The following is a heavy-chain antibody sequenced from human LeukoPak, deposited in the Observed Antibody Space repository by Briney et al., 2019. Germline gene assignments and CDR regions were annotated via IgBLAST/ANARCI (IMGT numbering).Heavy chain of an antibody. V-gene: IGHV4-34*01. D-gene: IGHD3-3*01. Sequence: SETLSLTCAVYGGSFSGYYWSWIRQPPGKGLEWIGEINHSGSTNYNPSLKSRVTISVDTSKNQSSLKLSSVTAADTAVYYCARGPKNTIFGVVIRTFDYWGQGTLVTVSS. J-gene: IGHJ4*02. CDR1: GGSFSGYY. CDR3: ARGPKNTIFGVVIRTFDY. CDR2: INHSGST.